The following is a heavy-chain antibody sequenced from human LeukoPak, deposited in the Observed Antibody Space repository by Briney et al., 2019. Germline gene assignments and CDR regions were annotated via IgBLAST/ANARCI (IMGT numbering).Heavy chain of an antibody. CDR1: GGSISSSNW. CDR3: ARGPYYYGSGSYYYYYYGMDV. Sequence: SGTLSLTCAVSGGSISSSNWWSWVRQPPGKGLEWIGEIIHSGSTNYNPSLKSRVTMSIDNSMNQFSLELISVTAADTAVYYCARGPYYYGSGSYYYYYYGMDVWGQGTTVTVSS. V-gene: IGHV4-4*02. J-gene: IGHJ6*02. CDR2: IIHSGST. D-gene: IGHD3-10*01.